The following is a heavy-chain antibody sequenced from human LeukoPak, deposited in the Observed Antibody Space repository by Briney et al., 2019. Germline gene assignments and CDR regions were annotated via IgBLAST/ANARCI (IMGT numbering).Heavy chain of an antibody. CDR3: ATSFRRGSPYYFDY. V-gene: IGHV1-69*06. CDR2: IIPIFGTA. CDR1: GGTFSSYA. Sequence: GASVKVSCKASGGTFSSYAISWVRQAPGQGLEWMGGIIPIFGTANYAQKFQGRVTITADKSTSTAYMELSSLRSEDTAVYYCATSFRRGSPYYFDYWGQGTLVTVSS. J-gene: IGHJ4*02. D-gene: IGHD1-26*01.